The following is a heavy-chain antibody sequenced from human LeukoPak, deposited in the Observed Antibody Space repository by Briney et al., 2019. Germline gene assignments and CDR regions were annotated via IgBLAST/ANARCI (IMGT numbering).Heavy chain of an antibody. CDR1: GFTFSSYA. Sequence: GGSLRLSCAASGFTFSSYAMSWVRQAPGKGLEWVSAISGSGGSTYYADSVKGRFTISRDNSKNTLYLQMNSLRAEDTAVYYCAKKGHCSGGSCYSVLDYFDYWGQGTLDTVSS. J-gene: IGHJ4*02. V-gene: IGHV3-23*01. D-gene: IGHD2-15*01. CDR3: AKKGHCSGGSCYSVLDYFDY. CDR2: ISGSGGST.